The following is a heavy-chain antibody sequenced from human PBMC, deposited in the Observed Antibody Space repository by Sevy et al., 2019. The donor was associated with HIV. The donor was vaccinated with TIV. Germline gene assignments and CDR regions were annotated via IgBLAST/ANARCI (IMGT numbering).Heavy chain of an antibody. CDR3: ARGAVVVAATPSSAFYI. CDR2: INHSGST. Sequence: SETLSLTCAVYGGSFSGYYWSWIRQPPGKGLEWIGEINHSGSTNYNPSLKSRVTISVDTSKNQFSLKLSSVTAADTAVYYCARGAVVVAATPSSAFYIWGQGTMVTVSS. V-gene: IGHV4-34*01. D-gene: IGHD2-15*01. CDR1: GGSFSGYY. J-gene: IGHJ3*02.